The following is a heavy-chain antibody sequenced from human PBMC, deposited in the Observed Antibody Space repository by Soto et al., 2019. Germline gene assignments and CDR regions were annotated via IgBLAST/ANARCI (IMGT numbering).Heavy chain of an antibody. D-gene: IGHD3-10*01. V-gene: IGHV1-8*01. Sequence: QVQLVQSGAEVKKTGASVKVSCKASGYTFTSYDINWVRQATGQGLEWMGWMNPNSGNTGYAQKFQGRVTMTRNTSISTASMELSSLRSDDTAVYYCARGLTMVRGAAEAYWGQGTLVTVSS. CDR3: ARGLTMVRGAAEAY. CDR2: MNPNSGNT. CDR1: GYTFTSYD. J-gene: IGHJ4*02.